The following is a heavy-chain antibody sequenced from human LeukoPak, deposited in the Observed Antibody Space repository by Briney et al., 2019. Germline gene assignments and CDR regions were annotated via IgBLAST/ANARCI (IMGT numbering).Heavy chain of an antibody. CDR1: GFTFSSHW. V-gene: IGHV3-7*01. Sequence: PGGSLRLSCAASGFTFSSHWMTWVRQAPGKGLEWVANIMKDGSVIHYVDSVKGRFTVSRDNARDSLYLQMNSLRVEDTAVYYCARLYLDSSIYDFWGQGTLVTVSS. CDR3: ARLYLDSSIYDF. CDR2: IMKDGSVI. D-gene: IGHD2-21*01. J-gene: IGHJ4*02.